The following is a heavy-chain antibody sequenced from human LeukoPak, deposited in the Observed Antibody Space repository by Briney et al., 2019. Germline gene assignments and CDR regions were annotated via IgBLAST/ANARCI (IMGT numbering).Heavy chain of an antibody. CDR2: ISSDGGST. J-gene: IGHJ2*01. CDR1: GIIFSNYA. D-gene: IGHD1-26*01. CDR3: ARGRQGAKTRYFDL. Sequence: GGSLRLSCAASGIIFSNYAMHWVRQGPGKGLECISTISSDGGSTYYANSVKGRFTISGDNSKNTLYLQMGSLRAEDMAVYYCARGRQGAKTRYFDLWGRGTRVTVSS. V-gene: IGHV3-64*01.